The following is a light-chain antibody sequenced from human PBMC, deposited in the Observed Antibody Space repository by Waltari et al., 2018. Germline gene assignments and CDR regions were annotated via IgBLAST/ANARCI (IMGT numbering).Light chain of an antibody. V-gene: IGKV3-20*01. CDR3: QRNDRLPVT. J-gene: IGKJ1*01. CDR1: QSVGRA. Sequence: EIVLTQSPGTLSLSPGERATLSCRASQSVGRALIWYQQTPGQAPRLLIYGASTRATVIPDRFSGSGFGTDFSLTISRLEPEDFAVYYCQRNDRLPVTFGQGTKVEIK. CDR2: GAS.